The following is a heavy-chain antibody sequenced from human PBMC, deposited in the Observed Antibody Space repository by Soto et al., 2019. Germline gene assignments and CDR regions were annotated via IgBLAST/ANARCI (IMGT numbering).Heavy chain of an antibody. D-gene: IGHD1-26*01. V-gene: IGHV3-9*01. J-gene: IGHJ6*03. CDR3: AKVGKLRSYYYYYMDV. CDR1: GFTFDDYA. CDR2: ISWNSGSI. Sequence: EVQLVESGGGLVQPGRSLRLSCAASGFTFDDYAMHWVRQAPGKGLEWVSGISWNSGSIGYADSVKGRFTISRDNAKNSLYLQMNSLRAEDTALYYCAKVGKLRSYYYYYMDVWGKGTTVTVSS.